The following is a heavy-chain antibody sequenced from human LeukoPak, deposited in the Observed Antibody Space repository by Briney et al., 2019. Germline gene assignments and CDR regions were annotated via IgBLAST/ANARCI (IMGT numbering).Heavy chain of an antibody. Sequence: SETLSLTCTVSGGSISSNYWSWIRQPAGKGLEWIGRIYSSGSTNYNPSLKSRVTMSVDTSKNRFSLKLSSVTAADTAVYYCATGPLRRYCSSTSCYGGDYWGQGTLVTVSS. CDR2: IYSSGST. V-gene: IGHV4-4*07. CDR1: GGSISSNY. D-gene: IGHD2-2*01. CDR3: ATGPLRRYCSSTSCYGGDY. J-gene: IGHJ4*02.